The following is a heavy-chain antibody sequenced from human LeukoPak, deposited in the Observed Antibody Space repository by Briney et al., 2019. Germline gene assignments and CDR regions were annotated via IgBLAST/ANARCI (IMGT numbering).Heavy chain of an antibody. CDR1: GFTFSNYA. CDR3: AKRRYSYDSSGYYGPFDY. D-gene: IGHD3-22*01. Sequence: GGSLRLSCAASGFTFSNYAMSWVRQAPGKGLEWVSAIGGGGGSTYYADSVKGRFTISRDNSKNTLYLQTNSLRAEDTAVYYCAKRRYSYDSSGYYGPFDYWGQGTLLTVSS. V-gene: IGHV3-23*01. J-gene: IGHJ4*02. CDR2: IGGGGGST.